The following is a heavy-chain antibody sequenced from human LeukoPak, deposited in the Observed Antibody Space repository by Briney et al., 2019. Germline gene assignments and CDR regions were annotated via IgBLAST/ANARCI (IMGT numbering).Heavy chain of an antibody. CDR3: ARAEQYCSSTSCLDY. V-gene: IGHV1-2*02. D-gene: IGHD2-2*01. CDR1: GYTFTGYY. J-gene: IGHJ4*02. Sequence: ASAKVSCKASGYTFTGYYMHWVRQAPGQGLEWMGWINPNSGGTNYAQKFQGRVTMTRDTSISTAYMELSRLRSDDTAVYYCARAEQYCSSTSCLDYWGQGTLVTVSS. CDR2: INPNSGGT.